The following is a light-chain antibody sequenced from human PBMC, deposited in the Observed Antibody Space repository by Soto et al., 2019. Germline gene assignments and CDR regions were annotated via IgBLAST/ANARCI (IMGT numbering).Light chain of an antibody. Sequence: QSVLTQPPSASGTPGQRVTISCSGSSSNIGSNTVSWYQQLPGTAPKLLMYSNNVRPSGVPDRFSGSISGTAATLAISGLQSEDEADYYCAAWDDSLDGRVVFGGGTKLTVL. CDR2: SNN. CDR3: AAWDDSLDGRVV. V-gene: IGLV1-44*01. J-gene: IGLJ2*01. CDR1: SSNIGSNT.